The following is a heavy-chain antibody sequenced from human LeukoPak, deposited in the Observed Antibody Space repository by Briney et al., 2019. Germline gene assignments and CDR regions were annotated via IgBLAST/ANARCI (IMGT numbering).Heavy chain of an antibody. V-gene: IGHV3-53*01. CDR2: IYSGGST. Sequence: PGGSLRLSCAASGFTVSSNYMSWVRQAPGKGLEWVSVIYSGGSTYYADSVKGRSTISRDNSKNTLYLQMNSLRAEDTAVYYCARQYYDFWSGYYFDYWGQGTLVTVSS. CDR3: ARQYYDFWSGYYFDY. D-gene: IGHD3-3*01. J-gene: IGHJ4*02. CDR1: GFTVSSNY.